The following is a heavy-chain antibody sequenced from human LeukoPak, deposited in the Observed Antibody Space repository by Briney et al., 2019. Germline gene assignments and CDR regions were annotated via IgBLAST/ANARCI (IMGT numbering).Heavy chain of an antibody. V-gene: IGHV3-7*03. CDR2: IKQDGSQK. J-gene: IGHJ4*02. D-gene: IGHD2-21*02. CDR1: GGSISSYY. Sequence: ETLSLTCTVSGGSISSYYWSWIRQPPGKGLEWVANIKQDGSQKYYVDSVKGRFIISRDNAKNSLYLQMNSVRAEDTAVYYCAREGTFGDYRASGDHWGQGALVTVSS. CDR3: AREGTFGDYRASGDH.